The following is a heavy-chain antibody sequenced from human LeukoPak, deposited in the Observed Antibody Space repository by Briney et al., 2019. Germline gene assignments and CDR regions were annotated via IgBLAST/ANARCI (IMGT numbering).Heavy chain of an antibody. D-gene: IGHD2-15*01. V-gene: IGHV3-21*01. J-gene: IGHJ4*02. CDR3: ARDSIASGAGY. CDR2: ISSSSSYI. Sequence: PGGSLRLSCAASGFTFSSYEMNWVRQAPGKGLEWVSSISSSSSYIYYADSVKGRFTISRDNAKNSLYLQMNSLRAEDTAVYYCARDSIASGAGYWGQGTLVTVSS. CDR1: GFTFSSYE.